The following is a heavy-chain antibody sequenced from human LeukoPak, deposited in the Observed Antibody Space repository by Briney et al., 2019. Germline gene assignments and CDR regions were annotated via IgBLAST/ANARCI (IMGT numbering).Heavy chain of an antibody. CDR1: GGSISSYY. J-gene: IGHJ4*02. D-gene: IGHD6-19*01. CDR3: ARETEVPGGRSWDF. CDR2: IHPGGTT. Sequence: SETLSLTCTVPGGSISSYYWTWIRQPAGKGLEWIGRIHPGGTTNHNPPLKSRVIMSLDMSNNQFSLKVRSVTAADTAVYYCARETEVPGGRSWDFWGQGTLVTVSS. V-gene: IGHV4-4*07.